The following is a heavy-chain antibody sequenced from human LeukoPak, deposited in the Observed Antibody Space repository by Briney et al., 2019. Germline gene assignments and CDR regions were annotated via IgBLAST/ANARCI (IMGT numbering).Heavy chain of an antibody. D-gene: IGHD3-3*01. J-gene: IGHJ4*02. CDR3: ARTYWYYDFWSHHSYFDY. CDR1: GFTFSSYG. CDR2: IRYDGSNK. Sequence: GGSLRLSCAASGFTFSSYGMHWVRQAPGKGLEWVAFIRYDGSNKYYADSVKGRFTISRDNSKNTLYLQMNSLRAEDTAVYYCARTYWYYDFWSHHSYFDYWGQGTLVTVSS. V-gene: IGHV3-30*02.